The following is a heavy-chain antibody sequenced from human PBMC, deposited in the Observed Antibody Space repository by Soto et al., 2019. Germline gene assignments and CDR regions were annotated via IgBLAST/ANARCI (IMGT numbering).Heavy chain of an antibody. CDR1: GGTFSSYA. J-gene: IGHJ5*02. V-gene: IGHV1-69*12. D-gene: IGHD3-22*01. CDR2: IIPIFGTA. CDR3: ARALDYYDNDWFDP. Sequence: QVQLVQSGAEVKKPGSSVKVSCKASGGTFSSYAISWVRQAPGQGLEWMGGIIPIFGTANYAQKFQGSVTITADDSTSPAYMEPTSLGSEDTAVYYCARALDYYDNDWFDPWGQGTLVTVSS.